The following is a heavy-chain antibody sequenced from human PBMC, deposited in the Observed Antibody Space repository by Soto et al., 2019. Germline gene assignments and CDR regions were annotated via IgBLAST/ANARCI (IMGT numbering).Heavy chain of an antibody. CDR2: VNSDGSRT. D-gene: IGHD6-19*01. CDR1: GITSSNYW. CDR3: AVAVAGPTAIGY. Sequence: EVQLVESGGGLVQPGGSLRLSCAASGITSSNYWMHWVRQAPGKGLVWVSRVNSDGSRTNYADSVKGRFTISRDNAKNTLYLQMNSLRAEDTAVYYCAVAVAGPTAIGYWGQGTLVTVSS. V-gene: IGHV3-74*01. J-gene: IGHJ4*02.